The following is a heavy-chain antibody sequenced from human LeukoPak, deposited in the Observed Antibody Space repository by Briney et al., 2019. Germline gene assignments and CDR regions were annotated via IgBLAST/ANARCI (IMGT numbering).Heavy chain of an antibody. CDR3: TRLSWELIPSDL. V-gene: IGHV1-2*02. CDR1: GYTFTGYY. Sequence: ASVKLSCKASGYTFTGYYMHWVRQAPGQRLEWMVWINPNIGGTNYAQKFQARITMTRDTSISTAYLELSKLRSDDPAVYYCTRLSWELIPSDLGGGGMMVVVSS. CDR2: INPNIGGT. D-gene: IGHD1-26*01. J-gene: IGHJ3*01.